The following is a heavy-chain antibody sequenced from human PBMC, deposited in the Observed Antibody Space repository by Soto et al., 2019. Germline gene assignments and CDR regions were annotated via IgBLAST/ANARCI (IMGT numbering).Heavy chain of an antibody. CDR2: ISYDGSNK. V-gene: IGHV3-30-3*01. D-gene: IGHD5-18*01. CDR1: GFTFSSYA. CDR3: ARNYLTYSYGNRAAFDI. J-gene: IGHJ3*02. Sequence: GGSLRLSCAASGFTFSSYAMHWVRQAPGEGLEWVAVISYDGSNKYYADSVKGRFTISRDNSKSTLYLQMNSLRAEDTAVYYCARNYLTYSYGNRAAFDIWGQGTMVTVSS.